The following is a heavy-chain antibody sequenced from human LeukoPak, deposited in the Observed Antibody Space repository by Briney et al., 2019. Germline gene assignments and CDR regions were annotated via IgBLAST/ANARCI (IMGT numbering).Heavy chain of an antibody. D-gene: IGHD3-22*01. CDR3: ARAIGFYDSSGYYGPHYYYYGMDV. CDR2: INPNSGGT. J-gene: IGHJ6*02. CDR1: GYTFTGYY. V-gene: IGHV1-2*04. Sequence: ASVRVSCKASGYTFTGYYMHWVRQAPGRGLEWMGWINPNSGGTNYAQKFQGWVTMTRDTSISTAYMELSRLRSDDTAVYYCARAIGFYDSSGYYGPHYYYYGMDVWGQGTTVTVSS.